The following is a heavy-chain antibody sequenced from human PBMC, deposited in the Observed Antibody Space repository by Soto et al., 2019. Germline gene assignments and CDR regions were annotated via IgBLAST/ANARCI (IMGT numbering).Heavy chain of an antibody. CDR1: GFTFSSYS. V-gene: IGHV3-21*01. D-gene: IGHD3-10*01. CDR3: AKDRVRGVIITLGHDAFGI. CDR2: ISSSSSYI. J-gene: IGHJ3*02. Sequence: GGSLRLSCAASGFTFSSYSMNWVRQAPGKGLEWVSSISSSSSYIYYADSVKGRFTISRDNAKNSLYLQMNSLRAEDTAVYYCAKDRVRGVIITLGHDAFGIWGQGTMVTVSS.